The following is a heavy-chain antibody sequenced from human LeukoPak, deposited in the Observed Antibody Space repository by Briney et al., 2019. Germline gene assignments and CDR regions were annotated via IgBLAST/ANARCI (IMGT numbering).Heavy chain of an antibody. V-gene: IGHV4-39*01. Sequence: SETLSLTCTDSADSISNSNYYWGWIRQPPGKGLEWIGSIYYSGSTYYKLSLKSLVIISLDTSKNQFSLKVTSVTAADTAVYYCARHRYCSGGRCHRYPTAFDYWAQGTLVTVSS. CDR1: ADSISNSNYY. CDR2: IYYSGST. CDR3: ARHRYCSGGRCHRYPTAFDY. D-gene: IGHD2-15*01. J-gene: IGHJ4*02.